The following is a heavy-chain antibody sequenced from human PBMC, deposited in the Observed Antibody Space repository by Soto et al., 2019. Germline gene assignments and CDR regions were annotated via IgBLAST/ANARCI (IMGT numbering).Heavy chain of an antibody. CDR3: ARNGDSSDYRGWFDP. D-gene: IGHD3-22*01. CDR2: IYSGDTT. V-gene: IGHV3-66*01. J-gene: IGHJ5*02. CDR1: GFTVSCNY. Sequence: EVQLVESGGGLVQPGGSLRLSCAASGFTVSCNYMSWVRQAPGKGLEWVSVIYSGDTTYYADSVKGRFTISRDNSKNTLYLQMNSLRAEDTAVYYCARNGDSSDYRGWFDPWGQGTLVTVSS.